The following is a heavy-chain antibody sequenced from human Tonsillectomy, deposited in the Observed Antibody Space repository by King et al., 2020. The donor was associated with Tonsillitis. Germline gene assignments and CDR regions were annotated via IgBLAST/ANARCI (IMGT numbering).Heavy chain of an antibody. CDR3: ARGLSLGDCSGNSCQSYYLDY. D-gene: IGHD2-15*01. CDR2: ISYDGSNK. CDR1: GFTFSSYG. J-gene: IGHJ4*02. Sequence: VQLVESGGGVVQPGRSLRLSCAASGFTFSSYGMHWVRQTPGKGLEWEAVISYDGSNKYFADSVNGRFTISRDNSKNTLYLQMNSLRAEDTAVYYCARGLSLGDCSGNSCQSYYLDYWGQGTLVTVSS. V-gene: IGHV3-33*05.